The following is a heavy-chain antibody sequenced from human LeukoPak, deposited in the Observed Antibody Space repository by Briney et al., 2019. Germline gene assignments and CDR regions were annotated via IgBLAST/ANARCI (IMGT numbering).Heavy chain of an antibody. V-gene: IGHV3-48*01. CDR2: ISSSSTTI. CDR3: TRVLYSSGWYGDHY. CDR1: GFSFSSYW. D-gene: IGHD6-19*01. J-gene: IGHJ4*02. Sequence: GGSLRLSCAASGFSFSSYWMNWVRQAPGKGLEWLSYISSSSTTIYYADSVQGRFTISRDNAKNSLYLQMNSLRAEDTAVYYCTRVLYSSGWYGDHYWGQGALVTVSS.